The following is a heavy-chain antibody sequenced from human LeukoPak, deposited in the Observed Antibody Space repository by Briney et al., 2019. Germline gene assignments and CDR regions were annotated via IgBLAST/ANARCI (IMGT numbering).Heavy chain of an antibody. D-gene: IGHD2-21*01. CDR3: ARGGVVVLGVMDI. J-gene: IGHJ3*02. CDR1: GFTFSSYG. V-gene: IGHV1-2*02. Sequence: GGSLGLSCAASGFTFSSYGMHWVRQAPGQGLEWMGWINPSSGGTNYAQKFQDRVTMTRDTSINTAYMELRRLRSDDTAVYYCARGGVVVLGVMDIWGQGTVVTVSS. CDR2: INPSSGGT.